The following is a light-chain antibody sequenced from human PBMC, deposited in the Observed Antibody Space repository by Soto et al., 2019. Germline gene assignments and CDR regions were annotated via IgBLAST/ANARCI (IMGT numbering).Light chain of an antibody. J-gene: IGKJ1*01. Sequence: ALQMTPSPSSLSASVGDRGTITCPASQGIRNDLGWYQQKPGKAPKLLIYAASSLQSGVPSRFSGSGSGTDFTLTISSLQPEDFATYYCLQDYNYPWTFGQGTKVDIK. CDR1: QGIRND. CDR2: AAS. CDR3: LQDYNYPWT. V-gene: IGKV1-6*01.